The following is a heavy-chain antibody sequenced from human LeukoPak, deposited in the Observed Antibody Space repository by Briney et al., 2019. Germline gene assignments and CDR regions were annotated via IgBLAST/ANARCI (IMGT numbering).Heavy chain of an antibody. CDR2: ISASSGNT. J-gene: IGHJ3*02. V-gene: IGHV1-18*01. CDR1: DYPFTDYD. D-gene: IGHD6-13*01. Sequence: ASVKVSCKASDYPFTDYDMHWVRQAPGQGLEWMGWISASSGNTNYAQRLQDRIILTADRSTSTVYMELRSLKSDDTALYYCARSGGSTWYGDSFDIWGQGTMVHVSS. CDR3: ARSGGSTWYGDSFDI.